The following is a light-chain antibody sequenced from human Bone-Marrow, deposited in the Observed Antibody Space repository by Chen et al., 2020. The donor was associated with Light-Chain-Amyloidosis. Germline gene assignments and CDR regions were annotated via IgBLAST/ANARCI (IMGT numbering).Light chain of an antibody. J-gene: IGLJ3*02. Sequence: SYVLTQPSSVSVAPGKTATIACGGNNIGSTSVHWYQQTPGRAPLLVVYDDSDRPSGIPERLSGSNSGNTATLTNSRVEAGDEADYYCQVWDRGSDRPVFGGGTKLTVL. CDR2: DDS. CDR3: QVWDRGSDRPV. CDR1: NIGSTS. V-gene: IGLV3-21*03.